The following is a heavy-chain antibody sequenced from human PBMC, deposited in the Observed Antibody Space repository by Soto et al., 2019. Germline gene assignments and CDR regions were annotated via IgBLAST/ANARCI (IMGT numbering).Heavy chain of an antibody. J-gene: IGHJ4*02. V-gene: IGHV1-18*01. CDR2: INPYNGNT. CDR1: GYTFTSYS. CDR3: ARDLAAAGPFDY. Sequence: QVQLVQSGAEVKKPGASVKVSCKASGYTFTSYSISWVRQAPGQGLEWMGWINPYNGNTNYAQKLQGRVTMTTDTSPRTAYMELRSLRSDDTAVYYCARDLAAAGPFDYWGQGTLVTVSS. D-gene: IGHD6-13*01.